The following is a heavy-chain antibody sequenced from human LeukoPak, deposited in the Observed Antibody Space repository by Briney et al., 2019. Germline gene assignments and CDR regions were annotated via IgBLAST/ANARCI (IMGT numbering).Heavy chain of an antibody. CDR3: ARGGDGSGYYSYYFDY. J-gene: IGHJ4*02. CDR2: IYTSGST. D-gene: IGHD3-22*01. Sequence: SETLSLTCTVSGGSISSYYWSWIRQPAGKGVEWIGRIYTSGSTNYNPSLKSRVTMSVDTSKNQFSLKLSSVTAADTAVYYCARGGDGSGYYSYYFDYWGQGTLVTVSS. CDR1: GGSISSYY. V-gene: IGHV4-4*07.